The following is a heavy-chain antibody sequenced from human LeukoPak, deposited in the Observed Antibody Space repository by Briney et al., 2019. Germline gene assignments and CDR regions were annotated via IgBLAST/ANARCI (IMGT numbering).Heavy chain of an antibody. J-gene: IGHJ6*02. CDR2: INSGGTVT. CDR1: GFTFSDFW. V-gene: IGHV3-74*01. Sequence: GGSLRLSCAASGFTFSDFWMHWVRQAPGKGLVWVSRINSGGTVTNYADSVKGRLTISRDNAKNTLYLQMNSLRAEDTAVYYCARPHTGYYYYYGMDVWGQGTTVTVSS. CDR3: ARPHTGYYYYYGMDV.